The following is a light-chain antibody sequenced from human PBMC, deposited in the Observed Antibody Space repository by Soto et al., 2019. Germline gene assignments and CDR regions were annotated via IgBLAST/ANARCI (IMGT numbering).Light chain of an antibody. V-gene: IGKV3-11*01. CDR1: QSIGTY. Sequence: EIVLTQSPATLSVSPGEGVTLSCRASQSIGTYLAWYRQKPGQAPRLLIYDTSNRATGTPDRFSGSGSGTDFTLTVSSLEPEDFAVYYCQRRLNWPWTFVQGTKVEIK. CDR2: DTS. CDR3: QRRLNWPWT. J-gene: IGKJ1*01.